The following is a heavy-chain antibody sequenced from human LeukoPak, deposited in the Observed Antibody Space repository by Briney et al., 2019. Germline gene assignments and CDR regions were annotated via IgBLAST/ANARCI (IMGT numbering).Heavy chain of an antibody. J-gene: IGHJ4*02. CDR1: GFTFSSYA. CDR3: ARDIGPSGSYYDY. D-gene: IGHD1-26*01. V-gene: IGHV3-30-3*01. Sequence: GGSLRLSCAAPGFTFSSYAMHWVRQAPGKGLEWVAVISYDGSNKYYADSVKGRFTISRDNSKNTLYLQMNSLRAEDTAVYYCARDIGPSGSYYDYWGQGTLVTVSS. CDR2: ISYDGSNK.